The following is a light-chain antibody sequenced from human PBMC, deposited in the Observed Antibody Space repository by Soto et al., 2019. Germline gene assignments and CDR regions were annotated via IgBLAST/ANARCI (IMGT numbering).Light chain of an antibody. V-gene: IGLV2-14*02. Sequence: QSVLTQPASVSGSPGQSITISCTGTSSDVGSYNLVSWYQQLPGKAPKLMIYEVSNRPSGVSDRFSGSKSGNTASLTISGLQAEDEADYYCSSYTTSSTRVFGGGTKVTVL. J-gene: IGLJ3*02. CDR2: EVS. CDR3: SSYTTSSTRV. CDR1: SSDVGSYNL.